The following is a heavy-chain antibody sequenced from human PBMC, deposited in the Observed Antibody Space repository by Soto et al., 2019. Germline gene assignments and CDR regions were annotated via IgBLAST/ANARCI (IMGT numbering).Heavy chain of an antibody. D-gene: IGHD3-9*01. Sequence: GGSLRLSCAASGFTFSSYAMSWVRQAPGKGLEWVSAISGSGGSTYYADSVKGRFTISRDNSKNTLYLQMNSLRAEDTAVYYCAKDLSPYYDILTGYAQPFDYWGQGTLVTVSS. J-gene: IGHJ4*02. CDR3: AKDLSPYYDILTGYAQPFDY. V-gene: IGHV3-23*01. CDR2: ISGSGGST. CDR1: GFTFSSYA.